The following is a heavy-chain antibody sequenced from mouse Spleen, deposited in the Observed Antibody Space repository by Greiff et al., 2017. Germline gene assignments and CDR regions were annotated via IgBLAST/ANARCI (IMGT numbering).Heavy chain of an antibody. Sequence: VKLMESGPGLVAPSQSLFITCTVSGFSLTSYEINWVRQPPGKGLEWLGVIWTGGSTNYNSALISRLSISKENSKSVVFLKMNSLQTDDTAIYYCVRYDGGLGFPYWGQGTLVTVSA. CDR2: IWTGGST. D-gene: IGHD4-1*01. J-gene: IGHJ3*01. CDR3: VRYDGGLGFPY. CDR1: GFSLTSYE. V-gene: IGHV2S3*01.